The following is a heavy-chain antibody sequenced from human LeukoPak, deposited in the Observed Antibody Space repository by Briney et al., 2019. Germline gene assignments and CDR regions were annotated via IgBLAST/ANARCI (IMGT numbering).Heavy chain of an antibody. CDR2: IYYSGST. V-gene: IGHV4-59*11. CDR1: GGSISSHY. D-gene: IGHD5-24*01. CDR3: ARVRVVEMATINWFDP. J-gene: IGHJ5*02. Sequence: SETLSLTRTVSGGSISSHYWSWIRQPPGKGLEWIGYIYYSGSTNYNPSLKSRVTISVDTSKNQFSLKLSSVTAADTAVYYCARVRVVEMATINWFDPWGQGTLVTVSS.